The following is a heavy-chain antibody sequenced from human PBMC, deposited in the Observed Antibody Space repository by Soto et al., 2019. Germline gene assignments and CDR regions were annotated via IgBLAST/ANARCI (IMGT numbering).Heavy chain of an antibody. CDR2: IYYSGST. Sequence: SETLSLTCTVSGGSISSGGYYWSWIRQHPGKGLEWIGYIYYSGSTYYNPSLKSRVTVSVDTSKNQFSLKLSSVTAADTAVYYCARGQMATIIYWGQGTLVTVSS. D-gene: IGHD5-12*01. CDR1: GGSISSGGYY. CDR3: ARGQMATIIY. V-gene: IGHV4-31*03. J-gene: IGHJ4*02.